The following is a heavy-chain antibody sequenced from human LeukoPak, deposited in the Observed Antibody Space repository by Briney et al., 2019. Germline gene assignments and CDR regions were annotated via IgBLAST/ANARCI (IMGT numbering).Heavy chain of an antibody. CDR3: ARVAEMATAALFDY. D-gene: IGHD5-24*01. Sequence: SETLSLTCTVSGGSISSYYWSWIRQPPGKGLEWIGYIYYSGSTNYNPSLKSRVTISVDTSKNQFSLRLSSVTAADTAVYYCARVAEMATAALFDYWGQGTLVTVSS. CDR2: IYYSGST. V-gene: IGHV4-59*01. CDR1: GGSISSYY. J-gene: IGHJ4*02.